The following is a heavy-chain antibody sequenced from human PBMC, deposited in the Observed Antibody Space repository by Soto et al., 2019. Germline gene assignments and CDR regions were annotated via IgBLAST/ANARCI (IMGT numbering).Heavy chain of an antibody. CDR3: ARDYDFWSGYKIPHDV. V-gene: IGHV1-8*01. Sequence: ASVKVSCKASGYTFTSYDINWVRQATGQGFEWMGWMNPNSGNTGYAQKFQGRVTMTRDTSITTAYMELSSLRSEDTAVYYCARDYDFWSGYKIPHDVWGQETTVTVSS. CDR1: GYTFTSYD. CDR2: MNPNSGNT. J-gene: IGHJ6*02. D-gene: IGHD3-3*01.